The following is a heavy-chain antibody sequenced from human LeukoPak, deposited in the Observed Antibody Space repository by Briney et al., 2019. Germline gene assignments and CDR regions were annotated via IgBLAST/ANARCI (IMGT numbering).Heavy chain of an antibody. Sequence: WGSLRLSCAASGFTFTSYAMHWVRQAPGKGLEWVAVISYDVNNKYYADSVKGRFTISRDNSRNTLYLQMNGLRAEDTAVYYCARVSLTGYYYFDYWGQGTLVTVSS. D-gene: IGHD3-9*01. CDR1: GFTFTSYA. CDR2: ISYDVNNK. CDR3: ARVSLTGYYYFDY. V-gene: IGHV3-30-3*01. J-gene: IGHJ4*02.